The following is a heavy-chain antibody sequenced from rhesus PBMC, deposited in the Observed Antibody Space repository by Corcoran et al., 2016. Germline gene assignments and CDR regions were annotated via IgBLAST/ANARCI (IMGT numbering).Heavy chain of an antibody. J-gene: IGHJ4*01. CDR1: GGSISDSYR. CDR2: IYGSSTST. D-gene: IGHD6-37*01. V-gene: IGHV4S10*01. CDR3: ARDRSSGGWSHDY. Sequence: QVQLQESGPGVVKPSETLSLTCAVSGGSISDSYRWSWIRQPPGKGLEWIGYIYGSSTSTNYNPSLKSRVTISKDTSKNQFSLKLSSVTAADTAVYYCARDRSSGGWSHDYWGQGVLVTVSS.